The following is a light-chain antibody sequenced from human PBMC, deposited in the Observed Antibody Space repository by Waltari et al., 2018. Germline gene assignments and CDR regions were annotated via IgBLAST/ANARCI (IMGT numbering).Light chain of an antibody. CDR3: MIWHSSAVV. CDR1: SGINVGTYR. CDR2: YKSDSDK. V-gene: IGLV5-45*01. Sequence: LSASPGASASLTCTLRSGINVGTYRIYWYQQKPGSPPQYLLRYKSDSDKQQGSGVPSRFSGSKDASANAGILLISGLQSEDEADYYCMIWHSSAVVFGGGTKLTVL. J-gene: IGLJ2*01.